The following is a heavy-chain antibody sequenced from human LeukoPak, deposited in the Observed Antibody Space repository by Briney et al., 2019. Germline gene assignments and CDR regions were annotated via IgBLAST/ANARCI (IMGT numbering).Heavy chain of an antibody. CDR2: ITSSGDTT. Sequence: GSLRLSCAASGFTFNNYAMNWVRQAPGKGLEWVSSITSSGDTTHYADSVRGRFTISRGNSRNTLSLQMTSLRAEDTAVYYCAKGVLSGMRYYYGMDVWGKGTTVTVSS. J-gene: IGHJ6*04. D-gene: IGHD3-10*01. CDR3: AKGVLSGMRYYYGMDV. CDR1: GFTFNNYA. V-gene: IGHV3-23*01.